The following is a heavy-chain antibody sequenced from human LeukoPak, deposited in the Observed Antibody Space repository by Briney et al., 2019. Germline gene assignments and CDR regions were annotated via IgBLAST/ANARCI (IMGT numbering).Heavy chain of an antibody. CDR2: IIPIFGTA. CDR1: GGTFSSHA. V-gene: IGHV1-69*13. CDR3: ARDPRDGYYYYMDV. J-gene: IGHJ6*03. Sequence: SVKVSCKASGGTFSSHAISWVRQAPGQGLEWMGGIIPIFGTADYAQRFQGRVTITADESTSTAYMELSSLRSEDTAVYYCARDPRDGYYYYMDVWGKGTTVTVSS.